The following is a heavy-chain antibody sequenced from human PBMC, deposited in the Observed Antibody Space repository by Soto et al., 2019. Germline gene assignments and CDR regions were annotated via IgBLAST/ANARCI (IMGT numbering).Heavy chain of an antibody. J-gene: IGHJ4*02. CDR3: ARLLCLFSSCYTGSRHFFYY. D-gene: IGHD2-2*02. V-gene: IGHV5-51*01. CDR2: IYPAASDA. CDR1: GYSFSNYW. Sequence: PGESLKISCKGSGYSFSNYWIAWLRQMPGKGLEWMGIIYPAASDARYSPSFQGQVTISVDNSISTAYLQWSSLKASDTAMYYCARLLCLFSSCYTGSRHFFYYWGQGSLVPVSS.